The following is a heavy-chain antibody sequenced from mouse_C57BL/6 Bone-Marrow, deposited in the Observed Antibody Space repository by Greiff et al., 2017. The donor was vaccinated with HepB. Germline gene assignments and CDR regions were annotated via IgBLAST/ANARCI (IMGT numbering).Heavy chain of an antibody. CDR3: ASSDYYGSSYYFDY. Sequence: VQLQQSGPELVKPGASVKISCKASGYTFTDYYINWVKQRPGQGLEWIGWIFPGSGSTYYNEKFKGKATLTVDKSSSTAYMLLSSLTSEDSAVYFCASSDYYGSSYYFDYWGQGTTLTVSS. CDR1: GYTFTDYY. CDR2: IFPGSGST. J-gene: IGHJ2*01. V-gene: IGHV1-75*01. D-gene: IGHD1-1*01.